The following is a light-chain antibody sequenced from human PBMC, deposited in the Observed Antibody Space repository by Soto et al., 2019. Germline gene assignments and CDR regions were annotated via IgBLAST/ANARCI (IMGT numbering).Light chain of an antibody. CDR2: GAS. CDR1: QSISSN. V-gene: IGKV3-15*01. J-gene: IGKJ1*01. Sequence: VMTQSPATLSVSPGERATLSCRASQSISSNLAWYQQRPGQAPRLLIYGASTRATGIPARFSGSGSGTEFTRDISSLQSEDFAVYYCQQYNNWWTVGQGTKVDIK. CDR3: QQYNNWWT.